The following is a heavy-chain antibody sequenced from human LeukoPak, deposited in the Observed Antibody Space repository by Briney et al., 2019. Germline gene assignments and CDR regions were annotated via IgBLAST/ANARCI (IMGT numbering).Heavy chain of an antibody. Sequence: GGSLRLSCAASGFTLSSYAMHWVRQAPGKGLEFVSAISGNGGSTYYANSVKDRFTISRDNSENTLYPQMGSLRAEDMAVYYCARRITIFGVVMRCFDLWGRGTLVTVSS. CDR1: GFTLSSYA. J-gene: IGHJ2*01. CDR2: ISGNGGST. D-gene: IGHD3-3*01. CDR3: ARRITIFGVVMRCFDL. V-gene: IGHV3-64*01.